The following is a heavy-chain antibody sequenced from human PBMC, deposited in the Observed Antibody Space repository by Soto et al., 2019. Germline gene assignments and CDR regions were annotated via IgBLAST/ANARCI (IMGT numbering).Heavy chain of an antibody. CDR2: ICNDGSNK. D-gene: IGHD2-2*01. J-gene: IGHJ4*02. Sequence: QVQLVESGGGVVQPGRSPRVSCAASEITFNTFGEHWVRQAPGKGLVYMAIICNDGSNKYSADSVRGRFTISRDNAKNTLFLQMTSLRSEDTAVYYCARDLDAHNSTGYCGQGTLVIVSS. CDR1: EITFNTFG. CDR3: ARDLDAHNSTGY. V-gene: IGHV3-33*01.